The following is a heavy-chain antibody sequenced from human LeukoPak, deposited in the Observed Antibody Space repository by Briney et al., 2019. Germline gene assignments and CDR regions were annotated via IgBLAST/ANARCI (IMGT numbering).Heavy chain of an antibody. V-gene: IGHV4-59*08. CDR1: GGSISSYY. CDR2: IYYSGST. J-gene: IGHJ3*02. CDR3: ARVGEYDRAFDI. D-gene: IGHD3-3*01. Sequence: SETLSLTCTVSGGSISSYYWSWIRQPPGKGLEWIGYIYYSGSTNYNPSLKSRVTISVDTSKNQFSLKLSSVTAADTAVYSCARVGEYDRAFDIWGQGTMVTVSS.